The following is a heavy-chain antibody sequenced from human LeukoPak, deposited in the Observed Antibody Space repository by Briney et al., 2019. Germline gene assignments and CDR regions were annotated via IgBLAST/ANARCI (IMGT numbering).Heavy chain of an antibody. V-gene: IGHV3-49*04. CDR1: GFTFGDYA. Sequence: HPGRSPRLSCTASGFTFGDYAMSWVRQAPGKGLEWVGFIRSKAYGGTAEYAASVKGRFTISRDDSKSIAYLQMNSLKTEDTAVYYCTKSGTAIVGTTAAYYFDYWGQGTLVTVSS. D-gene: IGHD1-26*01. CDR3: TKSGTAIVGTTAAYYFDY. J-gene: IGHJ4*02. CDR2: IRSKAYGGTA.